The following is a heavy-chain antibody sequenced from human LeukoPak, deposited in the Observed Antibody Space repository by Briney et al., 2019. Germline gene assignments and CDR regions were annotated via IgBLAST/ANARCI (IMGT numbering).Heavy chain of an antibody. CDR3: ASQTAMVTPFDY. CDR1: GGSISSGGYY. V-gene: IGHV4-31*03. Sequence: SQTLSLTCTVSGGSISSGGYYWSWIRQHPGKGLEWIGYIYYSGSTYYNPSLKSRVTISVDTSKNQFSLKLSSVTAADTAVYYCASQTAMVTPFDYWGQGTLVTVSS. CDR2: IYYSGST. J-gene: IGHJ4*02. D-gene: IGHD5-18*01.